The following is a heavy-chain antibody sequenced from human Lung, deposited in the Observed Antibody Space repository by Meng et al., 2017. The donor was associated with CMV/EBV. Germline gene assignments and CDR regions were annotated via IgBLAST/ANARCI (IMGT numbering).Heavy chain of an antibody. Sequence: SCAASGLTFSDAWMTWVRQAPGKGLEWVGRIKGKTDGETTDYAAPVKGRFTISRDDSKDMVYLQMNSLKTEDTAVYYCSTRRKFRGVDHFDYWGQGTLVPFSS. CDR2: IKGKTDGETT. J-gene: IGHJ4*02. CDR1: GLTFSDAW. D-gene: IGHD3-10*01. V-gene: IGHV3-15*01. CDR3: STRRKFRGVDHFDY.